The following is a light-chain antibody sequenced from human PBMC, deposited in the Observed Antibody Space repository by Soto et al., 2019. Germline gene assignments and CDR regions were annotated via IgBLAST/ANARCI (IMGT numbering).Light chain of an antibody. J-gene: IGLJ7*01. CDR3: CSYGGSTAV. CDR2: EVS. Sequence: QSALTQPASVSGSPGQSITISCTGTSSDVGSHNLVSWYQQHPGQAPKLMIYEVSKRPLGVSARFSASKSGNTASLTISGPQAEDEADYHCCSYGGSTAVFGGGIQLTVL. V-gene: IGLV2-23*02. CDR1: SSDVGSHNL.